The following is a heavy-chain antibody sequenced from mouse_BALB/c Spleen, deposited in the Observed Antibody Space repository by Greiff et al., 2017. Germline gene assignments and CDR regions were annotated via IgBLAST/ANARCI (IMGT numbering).Heavy chain of an antibody. Sequence: QVQLQQSGAELARPGASVKMSCKASGYTFTSYTMHWVKQRPGQGLEWIGYINPSSGYTNYNQKFKDKATLTADKSSSTAYMQLSSLTSEDSAVYYCATYYRYGWFAYWGQGTLVTVSA. CDR3: ATYYRYGWFAY. CDR1: GYTFTSYT. CDR2: INPSSGYT. J-gene: IGHJ3*01. V-gene: IGHV1-4*01. D-gene: IGHD2-14*01.